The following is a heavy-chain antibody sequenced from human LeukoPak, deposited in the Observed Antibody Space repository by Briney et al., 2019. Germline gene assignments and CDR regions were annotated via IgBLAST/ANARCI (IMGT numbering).Heavy chain of an antibody. J-gene: IGHJ4*02. CDR2: ISGSGGST. Sequence: GGSLRLSCAASGFTVSSNYMSWVRQAPGKGLEWVSAISGSGGSTYYADSVKGRFTISRDNAKNSLYLQMNSLRAEDTAVYYCARGIVDYWGQGTLVTVSS. D-gene: IGHD2-15*01. V-gene: IGHV3-53*01. CDR3: ARGIVDY. CDR1: GFTVSSNY.